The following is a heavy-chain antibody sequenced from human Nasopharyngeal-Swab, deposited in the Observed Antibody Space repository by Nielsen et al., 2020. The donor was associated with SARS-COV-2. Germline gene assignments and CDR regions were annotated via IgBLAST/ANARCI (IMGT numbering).Heavy chain of an antibody. D-gene: IGHD2-15*01. CDR1: GFVFSTYW. V-gene: IGHV3-74*01. Sequence: GGSLRLSCAASGFVFSTYWMHWVRQSPGKGLVRVSAISTDGTIAYYADSVKGRFTISRDNAKNTLYLQMNSLRADDTAVYYCARDVGGRDNYWGQGALVTVSS. J-gene: IGHJ4*02. CDR2: ISTDGTIA. CDR3: ARDVGGRDNY.